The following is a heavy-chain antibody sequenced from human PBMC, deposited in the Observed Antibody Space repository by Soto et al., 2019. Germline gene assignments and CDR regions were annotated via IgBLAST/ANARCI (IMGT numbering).Heavy chain of an antibody. CDR1: GFTFSSYS. D-gene: IGHD1-26*01. Sequence: EVQLVESGGGLVQPGGSLRLSCAASGFTFSSYSMNWVRPAPGKGLEWVSYISSSSNTIYYADSVKGRFTISRDNAKNSLYLQMNSLRAEDTAVYYCAREIVGARDLDYWGQGTLVTVSS. CDR2: ISSSSNTI. CDR3: AREIVGARDLDY. V-gene: IGHV3-48*01. J-gene: IGHJ4*02.